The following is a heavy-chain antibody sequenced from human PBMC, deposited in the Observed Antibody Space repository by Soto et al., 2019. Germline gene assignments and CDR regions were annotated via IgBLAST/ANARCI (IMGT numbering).Heavy chain of an antibody. CDR3: AKGTYCSGGSCYFTHSPIGYYGMDV. J-gene: IGHJ6*02. Sequence: GGSLRLSCAASGFTFSSYGMHWVRQAPGKGLEWVAVISYDGSNKYYADSVKGRFTISRDNSKNTLYLQMNSLRAEDTAVYYCAKGTYCSGGSCYFTHSPIGYYGMDVWGQGTTVTVSS. V-gene: IGHV3-30*18. CDR1: GFTFSSYG. D-gene: IGHD2-15*01. CDR2: ISYDGSNK.